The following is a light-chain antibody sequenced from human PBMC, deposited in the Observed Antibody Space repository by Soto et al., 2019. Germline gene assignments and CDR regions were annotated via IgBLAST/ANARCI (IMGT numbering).Light chain of an antibody. CDR2: GAS. CDR1: QSVSSSY. CDR3: HHYGRLT. Sequence: VVTPSPFTLYLSQGDRATLSCRASQSVSSSYLAWYQQKPGQAPRLLINGASSRATGIPDRFRGSGPGTKDSLPTIRRVEQEDSAVYCRHHYGRLTFGEGTKVDIK. V-gene: IGKV3-20*01. J-gene: IGKJ1*01.